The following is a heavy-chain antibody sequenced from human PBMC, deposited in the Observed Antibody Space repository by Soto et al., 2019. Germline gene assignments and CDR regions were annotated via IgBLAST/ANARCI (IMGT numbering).Heavy chain of an antibody. CDR3: TRGAGEHQKSESYYYGLDV. D-gene: IGHD1-1*01. CDR2: TRNKANSYTT. CDR1: GFTLSDHY. J-gene: IGHJ6*02. Sequence: EVQLVESGGGLVQPGGSLRLSCAASGFTLSDHYMDWVRQAPGKGLEWVARTRNKANSYTTEYAASVKGRFSISRDDSKNSMYLQLNSLKTEDTAVYYCTRGAGEHQKSESYYYGLDVWGLGNTVTVSS. V-gene: IGHV3-72*01.